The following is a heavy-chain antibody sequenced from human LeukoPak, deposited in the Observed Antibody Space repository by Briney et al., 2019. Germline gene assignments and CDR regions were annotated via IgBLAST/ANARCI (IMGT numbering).Heavy chain of an antibody. V-gene: IGHV3-53*01. CDR2: IYSGGNT. CDR3: ARGRYGSED. D-gene: IGHD3-10*01. Sequence: GSLRLSCAASGFPFSSNYMSWVRQAPGKGLEWVSVIYSGGNTYYAESVKGRFTISRDNSKNTLYLQMDSLRADDTAIYFCARGRYGSEDWGQGTLVTVSS. J-gene: IGHJ4*02. CDR1: GFPFSSNY.